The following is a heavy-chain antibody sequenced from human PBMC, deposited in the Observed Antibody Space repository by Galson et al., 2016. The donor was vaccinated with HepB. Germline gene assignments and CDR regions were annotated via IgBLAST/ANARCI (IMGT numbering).Heavy chain of an antibody. J-gene: IGHJ3*01. D-gene: IGHD5/OR15-5a*01. CDR3: ARDRVYRALDL. Sequence: SLRLSCAVSGLIYTHYAMSWVRQAPGKGLEWVSIIDDSGGHIYYAESVKGRFTISRDKATNTLYLQMNSLRAEDTALYYCARDRVYRALDLWGPGTTVTASS. CDR1: GLIYTHYA. CDR2: IDDSGGHI. V-gene: IGHV3-23*01.